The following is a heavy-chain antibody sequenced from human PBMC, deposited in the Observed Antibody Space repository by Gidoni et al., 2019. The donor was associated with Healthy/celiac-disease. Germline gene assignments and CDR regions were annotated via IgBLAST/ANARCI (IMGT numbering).Heavy chain of an antibody. CDR2: ISYDGSNK. CDR1: GFPLSRYA. Sequence: QVQLVESGGGVVQPGRSLRPSCAASGFPLSRYAMHGVRQAPGKGLEWVAVISYDGSNKYYAGSVKCRFTISRDNSKNTLYLQMNSLRAEDTAVYYCARDPLSAIAAAGLFDYWGQGTLVTVSS. V-gene: IGHV3-30-3*01. J-gene: IGHJ4*02. CDR3: ARDPLSAIAAAGLFDY. D-gene: IGHD6-13*01.